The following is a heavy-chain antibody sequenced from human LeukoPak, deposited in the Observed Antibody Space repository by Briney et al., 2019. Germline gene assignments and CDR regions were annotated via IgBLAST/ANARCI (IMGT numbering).Heavy chain of an antibody. CDR2: IYYSGST. V-gene: IGHV4-31*03. CDR1: GGSISGGGYS. CDR3: ARDGYDGWFDP. J-gene: IGHJ5*02. D-gene: IGHD5-12*01. Sequence: SETLSLTCTVSGGSISGGGYSWSWIRQHPGKGLEWIGYIYYSGSTYYNPSLKSRVTISVDTSKNQFSLKLSSVTAADTAVYYCARDGYDGWFDPWGQGTLVTVSS.